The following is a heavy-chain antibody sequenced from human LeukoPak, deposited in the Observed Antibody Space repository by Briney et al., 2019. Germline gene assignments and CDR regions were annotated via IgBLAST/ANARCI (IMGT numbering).Heavy chain of an antibody. Sequence: SVKVSCKASGGTSSSYAISWVRQAPGQGLEWMGRIIPILGIANYAQKFQGRVTITADKSTSTAYMELSSLRSEDTAVYYCARDGEFYLYYYYYGMDVWGQGTTVTVSS. D-gene: IGHD4-17*01. CDR1: GGTSSSYA. CDR2: IIPILGIA. J-gene: IGHJ6*02. V-gene: IGHV1-69*04. CDR3: ARDGEFYLYYYYYGMDV.